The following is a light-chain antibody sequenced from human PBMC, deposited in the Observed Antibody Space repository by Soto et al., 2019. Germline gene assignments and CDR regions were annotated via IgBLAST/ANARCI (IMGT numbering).Light chain of an antibody. CDR2: GAS. J-gene: IGKJ4*01. CDR3: QEYNYRHPIT. V-gene: IGKV3-15*01. CDR1: QSISSK. Sequence: ETVMTHVPSTLSVSPGERLTLSCRASQSISSKLAWYQQKPGQAPRLLIYGASTRATGIPVRFSGSGSGTEFTLTITSRQPADFAVYYCQEYNYRHPITFGGGTKVDIK.